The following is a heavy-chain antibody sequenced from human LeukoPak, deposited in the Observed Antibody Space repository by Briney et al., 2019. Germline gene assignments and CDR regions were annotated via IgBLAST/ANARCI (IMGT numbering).Heavy chain of an antibody. Sequence: SETLSLTCAVYGGSFSGYYWSWIRQPPGKGLEWIGEINHSGSTNYNPSLKRRVTISVDTSKNQFSLKLSSVTATDTAVYYCARGTSLASVDYWGQGALVTVSS. CDR1: GGSFSGYY. CDR2: INHSGST. CDR3: ARGTSLASVDY. V-gene: IGHV4-34*01. D-gene: IGHD5-12*01. J-gene: IGHJ4*02.